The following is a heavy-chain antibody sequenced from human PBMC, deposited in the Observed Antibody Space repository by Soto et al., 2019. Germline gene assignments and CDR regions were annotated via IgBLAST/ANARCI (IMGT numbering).Heavy chain of an antibody. V-gene: IGHV4-39*02. CDR2: IYYGGTT. D-gene: IGHD2-8*01. CDR1: GGSISNSDSY. Sequence: NPSETLSLTCTVSGGSISNSDSYWVWIRQPPGKGLEWVGSIYYGGTTYYNPSLKSRVTISVDTSKNLFSLHLNSVTAADTAIYYCARRGLILMPIWGQGTLVTVSS. CDR3: ARRGLILMPI. J-gene: IGHJ3*02.